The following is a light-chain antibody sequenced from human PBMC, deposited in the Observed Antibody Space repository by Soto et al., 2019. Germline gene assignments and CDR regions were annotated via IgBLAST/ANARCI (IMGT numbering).Light chain of an antibody. J-gene: IGLJ1*01. Sequence: QSVLTQPPSVSGTPGQSVTISCTGSSSNIGSGYDAQWYQQLPGTAPKLLIFGNRNRTSGVPDRFSGSRSGASASLAITGLQADDEADYYCQSYDTRLYYVFGSGTKVTVL. CDR3: QSYDTRLYYV. CDR1: SSNIGSGYD. CDR2: GNR. V-gene: IGLV1-40*01.